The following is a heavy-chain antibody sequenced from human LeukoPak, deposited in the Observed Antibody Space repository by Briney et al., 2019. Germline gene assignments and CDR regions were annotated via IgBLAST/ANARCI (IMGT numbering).Heavy chain of an antibody. CDR1: GGSITSHY. D-gene: IGHD5-12*01. Sequence: SETLSLTCTVSGGSITSHYWSWIRQPPGKGLEWIGYIDHSGSTNYNPSLTSRVTISVDTSKNQFSLKLTYVTAADTAVYYCARDPSGYDYYFDYWGQGSLVAVSS. CDR3: ARDPSGYDYYFDY. V-gene: IGHV4-59*11. CDR2: IDHSGST. J-gene: IGHJ4*02.